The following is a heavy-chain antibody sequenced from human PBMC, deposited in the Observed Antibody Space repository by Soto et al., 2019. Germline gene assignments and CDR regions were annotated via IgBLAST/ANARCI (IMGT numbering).Heavy chain of an antibody. V-gene: IGHV4-61*01. CDR2: SYYSGNT. D-gene: IGHD3-9*01. CDR3: ARTPFDRLRRFAP. Sequence: QVQLQESGPGLVKPSETLSLTCTVSGGSVRSGSHYWSWIRQPPGKGLEWIGYSYYSGNTNYNPSLKSRVTISVDTSKNQFSLKLSSVTAADTAVYYCARTPFDRLRRFAPWGQGTLVTVSS. CDR1: GGSVRSGSHY. J-gene: IGHJ5*02.